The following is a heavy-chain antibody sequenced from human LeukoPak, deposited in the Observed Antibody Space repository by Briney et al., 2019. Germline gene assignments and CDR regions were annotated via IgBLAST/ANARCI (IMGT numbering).Heavy chain of an antibody. CDR2: IYYSGST. J-gene: IGHJ4*02. CDR1: GGSISSGGYS. D-gene: IGHD6-13*01. CDR3: ARQGPYSSSWLDY. V-gene: IGHV4-61*08. Sequence: SETLSLTCAVSGGSISSGGYSWSWIRQPPGKGLEWIGYIYYSGSTNYNPSLKSRVTISVDTSKNQFSLKLSSVTAADTAVYYCARQGPYSSSWLDYWGQGTLVTVSS.